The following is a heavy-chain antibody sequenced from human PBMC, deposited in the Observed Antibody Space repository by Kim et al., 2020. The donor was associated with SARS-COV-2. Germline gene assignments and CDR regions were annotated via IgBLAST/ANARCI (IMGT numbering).Heavy chain of an antibody. CDR1: GLTFSGSA. D-gene: IGHD3-22*01. Sequence: LSLTCAASGLTFSGSAMHWVRQASGKGLEWVGRIRNKANNYATVFAASVKGRFTISRDDSKNMVYLQMNSLKTEDTAVYYCTRNYYDGRYYYGMDVWGQGTTVTVSS. CDR3: TRNYYDGRYYYGMDV. J-gene: IGHJ6*02. CDR2: IRNKANNYAT. V-gene: IGHV3-73*01.